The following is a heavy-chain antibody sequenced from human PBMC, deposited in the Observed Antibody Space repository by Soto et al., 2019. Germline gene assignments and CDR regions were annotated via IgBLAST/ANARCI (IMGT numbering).Heavy chain of an antibody. D-gene: IGHD2-21*01. J-gene: IGHJ5*02. Sequence: ESGGGLVKPGGSLRLSCAASVFTFNTYDMNWVRQAPGKGLEWVSSITTSSAYIYYADSLKGRITISRDNAKNSLFLQMNSLRAEDTAVYYCVRSGTARLLRHSWFDTWGQGTLVTVSS. CDR2: ITTSSAYI. V-gene: IGHV3-21*01. CDR3: VRSGTARLLRHSWFDT. CDR1: VFTFNTYD.